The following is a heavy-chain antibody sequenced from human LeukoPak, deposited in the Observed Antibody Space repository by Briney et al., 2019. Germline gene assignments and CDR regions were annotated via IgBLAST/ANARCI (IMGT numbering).Heavy chain of an antibody. J-gene: IGHJ4*02. Sequence: SETLSLTCTVSGASVSSGSYYWSWIRQPPGKGLEWIGYIYHSGSTYYNPSLKSRVTISVDRSKNQFSLKLSSVTAADTAVYYCARGGGYSYGYFDYWGQGTLVTVSS. CDR1: GASVSSGSYY. CDR3: ARGGGYSYGYFDY. CDR2: IYHSGST. V-gene: IGHV4-30-2*01. D-gene: IGHD5-18*01.